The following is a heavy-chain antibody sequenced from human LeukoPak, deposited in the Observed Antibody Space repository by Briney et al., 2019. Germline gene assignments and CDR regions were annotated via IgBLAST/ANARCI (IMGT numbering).Heavy chain of an antibody. CDR2: IIPIFGTA. D-gene: IGHD3-3*01. Sequence: ASVKVSCKASGGTFSSYAISWVRQAPGQGLEWMGGIIPIFGTANYAQKFQGRVTITADKSTSTAYMELSSPRSEDTAVYYCARDQRYYDFWRMMDDAFDIWGQGTMVTVSS. CDR1: GGTFSSYA. V-gene: IGHV1-69*06. CDR3: ARDQRYYDFWRMMDDAFDI. J-gene: IGHJ3*02.